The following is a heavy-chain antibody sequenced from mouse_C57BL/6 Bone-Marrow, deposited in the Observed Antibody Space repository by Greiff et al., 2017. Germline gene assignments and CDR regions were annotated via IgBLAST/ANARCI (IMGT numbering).Heavy chain of an antibody. Sequence: VQGVESGAELVTPGASVKLSCKASGYTFTEYPIHWVKQRSGQGLEWIGWFYPGSGSIKYNEKFKDKATLTADKSSSTVSMELSRMTSEDSAVYFCTRHEAGYYWYFDVWGTGTTVTVSS. CDR3: TRHEAGYYWYFDV. CDR2: FYPGSGSI. D-gene: IGHD2-2*01. CDR1: GYTFTEYP. V-gene: IGHV1-62-2*01. J-gene: IGHJ1*03.